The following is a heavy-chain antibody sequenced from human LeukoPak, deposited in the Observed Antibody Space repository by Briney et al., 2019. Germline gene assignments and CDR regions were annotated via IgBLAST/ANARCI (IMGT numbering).Heavy chain of an antibody. J-gene: IGHJ3*02. CDR1: GFTFSSYA. CDR3: AQWAAAGTGAFDI. V-gene: IGHV4-38-2*01. D-gene: IGHD6-13*01. CDR2: IYYSGST. Sequence: GSLRLSCAASGFTFSSYAMSWVRQPPGKGLEWIGSIYYSGSTYYNPSLKSRVTISVDTSKNQFSLKLSSVTAADTAVYYCAQWAAAGTGAFDIWGQGTMVTVSS.